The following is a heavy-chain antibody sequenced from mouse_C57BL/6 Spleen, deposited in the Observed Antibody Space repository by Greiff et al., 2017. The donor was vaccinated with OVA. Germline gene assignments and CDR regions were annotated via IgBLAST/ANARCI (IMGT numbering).Heavy chain of an antibody. J-gene: IGHJ3*01. D-gene: IGHD4-1*01. CDR1: GFTFSDYY. CDR2: ISNGGGST. Sequence: EVKLVESGGGLVQPGGSLKLSCAASGFTFSDYYMYWVRQTPEKRLEWVAYISNGGGSTYYPDTVKGRFTISRDNAKNTLYLQMSRLKSEDTAMYYCARRELGFAYWGQGTLVTVAA. CDR3: ARRELGFAY. V-gene: IGHV5-12*01.